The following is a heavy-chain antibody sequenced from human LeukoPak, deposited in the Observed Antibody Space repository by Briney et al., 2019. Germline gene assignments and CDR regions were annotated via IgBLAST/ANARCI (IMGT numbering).Heavy chain of an antibody. D-gene: IGHD3-22*01. J-gene: IGHJ4*02. CDR3: AKSYYYDKLAYY. CDR2: ISYDGSNK. V-gene: IGHV3-30*18. CDR1: GFTFSSYA. Sequence: PGGSLRLSCAASGFTFSSYAMHWVRQAPGEGLEWVAVISYDGSNKYYADSVKGRFTISRDNSKNTPYLQMNSLRAEDTAVYYCAKSYYYDKLAYYWGQGTLVTVSS.